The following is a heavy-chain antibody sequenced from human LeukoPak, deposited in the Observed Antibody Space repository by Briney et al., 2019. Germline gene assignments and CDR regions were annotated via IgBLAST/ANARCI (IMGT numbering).Heavy chain of an antibody. CDR3: ARDFSTEYDSSSFYCVSCLDF. J-gene: IGHJ4*02. V-gene: IGHV3-30*14. D-gene: IGHD3-22*01. CDR2: ISYDVSNK. Sequence: GRSMRLSCAAYGFTLRSYAMHWVRQAHGKGMEWMAPISYDVSNKDYGDSVKARFIISRDNSTNTVLLQRNSLMAEDTAVYDDARDFSTEYDSSSFYCVSCLDFWGQGILVTVSS. CDR1: GFTLRSYA.